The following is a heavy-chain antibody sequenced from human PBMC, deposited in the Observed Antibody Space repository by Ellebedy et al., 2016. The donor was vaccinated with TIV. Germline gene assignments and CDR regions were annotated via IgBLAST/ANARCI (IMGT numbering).Heavy chain of an antibody. J-gene: IGHJ6*02. V-gene: IGHV1-8*01. D-gene: IGHD3-22*01. CDR3: ARGRVSGSGYYKTTYYYYGMDV. Sequence: ASVKVSCKATGYNFMNYGIIWVRQATGQGLEWMGWMNPNSGNTGYAQKFQGRVTMTRNTSISTAYMELSSLRSEDKAVYYCARGRVSGSGYYKTTYYYYGMDVWGQGTTVTVSS. CDR2: MNPNSGNT. CDR1: GYNFMNYG.